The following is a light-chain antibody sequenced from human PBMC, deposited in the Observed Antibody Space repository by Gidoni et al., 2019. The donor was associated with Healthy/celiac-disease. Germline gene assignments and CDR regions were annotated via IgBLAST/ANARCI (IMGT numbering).Light chain of an antibody. V-gene: IGLV2-14*01. J-gene: IGLJ2*01. CDR1: SSDVGGYNY. CDR2: EVS. CDR3: SSYTRSNTGV. Sequence: QSALTQPASVSGSPGQSITISCTGTSSDVGGYNYVSWYQQHPGKAPKLMIYEVSKRPSGVSNRFSGSKSGNTASLTISGLQAEDEADYYCSSYTRSNTGVFGGGTKLTVL.